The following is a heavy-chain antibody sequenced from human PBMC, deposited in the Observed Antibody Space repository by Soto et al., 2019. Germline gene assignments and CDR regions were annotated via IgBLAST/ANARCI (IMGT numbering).Heavy chain of an antibody. D-gene: IGHD4-17*01. CDR1: GYSFTSYW. CDR3: ARFEVPSTTVPGFFDY. J-gene: IGHJ4*02. CDR2: IYPGDSDT. Sequence: GESLKISCKGSGYSFTSYWIGWVRQMPGKGLEWMGIIYPGDSDTRYSPSFQGQVTISADKSISPAYLQWSSLKASDTAMYYCARFEVPSTTVPGFFDYWGQGTLVTVSS. V-gene: IGHV5-51*01.